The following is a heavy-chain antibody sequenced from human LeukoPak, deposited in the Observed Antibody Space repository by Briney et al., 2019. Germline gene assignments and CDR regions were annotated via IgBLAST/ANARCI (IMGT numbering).Heavy chain of an antibody. V-gene: IGHV4-39*07. CDR1: GGFISSNSYY. CDR3: ARDRLDIVVFPPPKHRRYMDV. J-gene: IGHJ6*03. CDR2: IYYSGST. Sequence: PSETLSLTCTVSGGFISSNSYYWGWIRQPPGKGLEWIGSIYYSGSTYYNPSLKSRVTISVDTSKNQFSLKLSSVTAADTAVYYCARDRLDIVVFPPPKHRRYMDVWGKGTTVTVSS. D-gene: IGHD2-15*01.